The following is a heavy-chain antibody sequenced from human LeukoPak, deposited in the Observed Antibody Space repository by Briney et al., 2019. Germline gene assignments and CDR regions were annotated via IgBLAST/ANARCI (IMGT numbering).Heavy chain of an antibody. CDR2: INHSGST. CDR1: GGSFSGYY. D-gene: IGHD3-3*01. CDR3: ATRRRTYYDFWSGSLFDY. V-gene: IGHV4-34*01. J-gene: IGHJ4*02. Sequence: KTSETLSLTCAVYGGSFSGYYWSWIRQPPGKGLEWIGEINHSGSTNYNPSLKSRVTISVDTSKNQFSLKLSSVTAADTAVYYCATRRRTYYDFWSGSLFDYWGQGTLVIVSS.